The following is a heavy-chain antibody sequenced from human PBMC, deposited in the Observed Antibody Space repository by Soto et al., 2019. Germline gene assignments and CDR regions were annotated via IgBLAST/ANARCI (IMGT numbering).Heavy chain of an antibody. CDR3: ARAYGSGKNYYYYYMDV. D-gene: IGHD3-10*01. V-gene: IGHV1-69*02. Sequence: QVQLVQSGAEVKKPGSSVKVSCKASGGTFSSYTISWVRQAPGQGLEWMGRIIPILGIANYAQKFQGRVTITADKSTSTAYVELSSLRAEDTAVYYCARAYGSGKNYYYYYMDVWGKGTTVTVSS. CDR1: GGTFSSYT. CDR2: IIPILGIA. J-gene: IGHJ6*03.